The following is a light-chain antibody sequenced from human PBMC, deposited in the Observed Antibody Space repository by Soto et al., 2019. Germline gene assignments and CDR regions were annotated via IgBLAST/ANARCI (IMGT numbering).Light chain of an antibody. V-gene: IGKV1-5*01. J-gene: IGKJ1*01. CDR2: DAS. CDR3: QQYMKGT. Sequence: DIQMTQSPSTLSASVGDRVTITCRASQSISSWLAWYQQKPGKAPKLLIYDASSLESGVPSRFSGSESGTEFTLTISSLQPDDFATYYCQQYMKGTFGQGTKVEIK. CDR1: QSISSW.